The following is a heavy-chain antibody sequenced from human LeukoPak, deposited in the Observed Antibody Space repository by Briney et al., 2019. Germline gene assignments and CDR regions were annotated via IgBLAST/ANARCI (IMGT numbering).Heavy chain of an antibody. CDR1: GFTFSSYS. CDR2: ISSSSSYI. V-gene: IGHV3-21*01. D-gene: IGHD1-26*01. J-gene: IGHJ4*02. CDR3: ARDLRELPIFDY. Sequence: GGSLRLSCAASGFTFSSYSMNWVRQAPGKGLEWVSSISSSSSYIYYADSVKGRFTISRDNAKNSLYLQMNSLRAEDTAVYYCARDLRELPIFDYWSQGTLVTVSS.